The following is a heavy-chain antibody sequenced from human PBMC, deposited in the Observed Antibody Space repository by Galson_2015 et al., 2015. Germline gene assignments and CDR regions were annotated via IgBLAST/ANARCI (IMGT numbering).Heavy chain of an antibody. CDR2: ISYDGSNK. J-gene: IGHJ4*02. D-gene: IGHD3-10*01. CDR1: GFTFSSYG. V-gene: IGHV3-30*03. Sequence: SLRLSCAASGFTFSSYGMHWVRQAPGKGLEWVAVISYDGSNKYYADSVKGRFTISRDNSKNTLYLQMNSLRAEDTAVYYCTTLSGSYLGYWGQGTLVTVSS. CDR3: TTLSGSYLGY.